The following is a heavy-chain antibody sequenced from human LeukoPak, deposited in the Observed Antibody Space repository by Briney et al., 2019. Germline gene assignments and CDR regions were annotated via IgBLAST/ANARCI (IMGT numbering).Heavy chain of an antibody. D-gene: IGHD3-10*01. J-gene: IGHJ4*02. V-gene: IGHV3-7*01. CDR1: GFTFGPFG. CDR3: ARDKGGMVPFDY. Sequence: GGPLRLSCEAPGFTFGPFGRSWVRQAPGKGLKWLANIKQGGSEKNYVDSVKGRFTIARDDAKNSLYLQMNSLRAEDTAVYFCARDKGGMVPFDYWGQGTLVTVSS. CDR2: IKQGGSEK.